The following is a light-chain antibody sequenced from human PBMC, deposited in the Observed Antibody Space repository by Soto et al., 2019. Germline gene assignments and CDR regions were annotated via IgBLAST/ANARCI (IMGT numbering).Light chain of an antibody. CDR3: QQYGTSPPFT. J-gene: IGKJ3*01. CDR2: GVS. V-gene: IGKV3-20*01. Sequence: ETVFTQSPGTLSLSPGERGTLSCRASRSLNSNFLAWYQQKPGQAPRLLIYGVSNRATGIPDRFSGSGSGTDFTLTISRLEPEDFAVYYCQQYGTSPPFTFGPGTKVDIK. CDR1: RSLNSNF.